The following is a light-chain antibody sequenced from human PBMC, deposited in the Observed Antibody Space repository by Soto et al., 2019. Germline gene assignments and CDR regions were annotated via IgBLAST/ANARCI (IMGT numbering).Light chain of an antibody. CDR1: QSVSSSY. V-gene: IGKV3-20*01. CDR2: GAS. CDR3: QQYDNSPWT. J-gene: IGKJ1*01. Sequence: EIVLTQSPGTLSLSPGEGATLSCRASQSVSSSYLAWYQQKPGQAPRLLIYGASSRATGIPDRFSGGGSGTDFTLTISRLEPEDCAVYYSQQYDNSPWTFGQGTKVEIK.